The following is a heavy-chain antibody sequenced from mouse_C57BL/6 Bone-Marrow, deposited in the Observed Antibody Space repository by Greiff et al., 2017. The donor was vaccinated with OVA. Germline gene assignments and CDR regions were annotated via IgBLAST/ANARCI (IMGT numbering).Heavy chain of an antibody. J-gene: IGHJ2*01. CDR1: GYTFTCYG. V-gene: IGHV1-81*01. CDR2: IYPRSGNT. D-gene: IGHD1-1*01. CDR3: ASPTTVVAPFDY. Sequence: VQLQQSGAELARPGASVKLSCKASGYTFTCYGISWVKQRTGQGLEWIGEIYPRSGNTYYNEKFKGKATLTADKSSSTAYMELRSLTSEDSAVYFCASPTTVVAPFDYWGQGTTLTVSS.